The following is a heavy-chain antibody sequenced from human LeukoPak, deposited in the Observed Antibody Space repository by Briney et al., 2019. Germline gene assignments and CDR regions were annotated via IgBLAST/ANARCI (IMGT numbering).Heavy chain of an antibody. CDR2: IYYSGST. V-gene: IGHV4-39*01. Sequence: SETLSLTCTVSGGSISSSSYYWGWIRQPPGKGLEWIGSIYYSGSTYYNPSLKSRVTISVDTSKNQFSLKLSSVTAADTAVYYCASSTIFGVVIPYYYYYYGMDVWGQGTTVTVSS. CDR3: ASSTIFGVVIPYYYYYYGMDV. D-gene: IGHD3-3*01. CDR1: GGSISSSSYY. J-gene: IGHJ6*02.